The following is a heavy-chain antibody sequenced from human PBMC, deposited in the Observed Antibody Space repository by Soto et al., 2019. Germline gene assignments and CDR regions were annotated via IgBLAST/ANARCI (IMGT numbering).Heavy chain of an antibody. Sequence: QVQLVQSGAEVKKPGASVKVSCKTSGYTFTNFGLSWVRQAPGQGLEWMGWISAYNGNTNYAQNFQGRVTMTTDTPTGTAYMGRRSLRSADTAVYSCPRGGTPIDSGGQGTRVTSSP. D-gene: IGHD3-16*01. CDR2: ISAYNGNT. CDR3: PRGGTPIDS. V-gene: IGHV1-18*01. J-gene: IGHJ4*02. CDR1: GYTFTNFG.